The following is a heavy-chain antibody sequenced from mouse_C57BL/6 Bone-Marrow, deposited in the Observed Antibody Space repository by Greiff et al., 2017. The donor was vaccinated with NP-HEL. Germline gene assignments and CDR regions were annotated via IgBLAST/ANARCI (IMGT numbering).Heavy chain of an antibody. CDR3: ARDDGYYYAMDY. V-gene: IGHV7-1*01. D-gene: IGHD2-2*01. CDR1: GFTFSDFY. CDR2: SRNKANDYTT. J-gene: IGHJ4*01. Sequence: EVNVVESGGGLVQSGRSLRLSCATSGFTFSDFYMEWVRQAPGQGLEWIAASRNKANDYTTEYSASVKGRFIVSRDTSQSSLYLQMNALRAEDTAIYYCARDDGYYYAMDYWGQGTSVTVSP.